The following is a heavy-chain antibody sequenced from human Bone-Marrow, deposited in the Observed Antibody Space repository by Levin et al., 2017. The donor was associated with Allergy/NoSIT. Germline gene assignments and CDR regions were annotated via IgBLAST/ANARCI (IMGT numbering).Heavy chain of an antibody. V-gene: IGHV4-4*02. Sequence: SETLSLTCAVSGASITSAIWWTWIRQTPGKGLEWIGQVFHSGSTNYNPSLQSRVTMSVDKSKNQFFLRLNSVTAADTGVYYCARDLWALAGTWGQGTLITVSS. CDR2: VFHSGST. CDR1: GASITSAIW. CDR3: ARDLWALAGT. D-gene: IGHD6-19*01. J-gene: IGHJ5*02.